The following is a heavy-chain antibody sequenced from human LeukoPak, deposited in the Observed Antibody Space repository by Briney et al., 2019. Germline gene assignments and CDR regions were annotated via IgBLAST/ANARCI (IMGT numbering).Heavy chain of an antibody. CDR3: ARDLFYDSSGFYASDY. D-gene: IGHD3-22*01. V-gene: IGHV3-74*01. Sequence: GGSLRLSCAASGFTFSTYWMHWVRQAPGKGLVWVSRIDSDGSSTVYADSVKGRFTISRDNAKNTLYLQMNSLRAEDTAVYYCARDLFYDSSGFYASDYWGQGTLVTVSS. CDR1: GFTFSTYW. J-gene: IGHJ4*02. CDR2: IDSDGSST.